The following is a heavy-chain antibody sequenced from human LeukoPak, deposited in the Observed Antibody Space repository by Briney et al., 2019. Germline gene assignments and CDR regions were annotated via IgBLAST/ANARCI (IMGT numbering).Heavy chain of an antibody. CDR1: GFTFSSYA. D-gene: IGHD5-18*01. CDR2: ISYDGSNK. J-gene: IGHJ4*02. Sequence: GGSLRLSCAASGFTFSSYAMHWVRQAPGKGLEWVAVISYDGSNKYYADSVKGRFTISRDNSKNTVYLQMNSLRAEDTAVYYCAKDPGFKSYGYFFGYWGQGTLVTVSS. V-gene: IGHV3-30*18. CDR3: AKDPGFKSYGYFFGY.